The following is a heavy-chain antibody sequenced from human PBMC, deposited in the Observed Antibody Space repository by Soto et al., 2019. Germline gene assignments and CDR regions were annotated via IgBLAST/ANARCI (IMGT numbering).Heavy chain of an antibody. V-gene: IGHV1-69*13. J-gene: IGHJ6*02. CDR1: GGTFSSYA. Sequence: GASVKVSCKASGGTFSSYAISWVRQAPGQGLEWMGGIIPIFGTANYAQKFQGRVTITADESTSTAYMELSSLRSEDTAVYYCASRTTVTSRYYYYYGMDVWGQGTTVTVSS. CDR3: ASRTTVTSRYYYYYGMDV. D-gene: IGHD4-4*01. CDR2: IIPIFGTA.